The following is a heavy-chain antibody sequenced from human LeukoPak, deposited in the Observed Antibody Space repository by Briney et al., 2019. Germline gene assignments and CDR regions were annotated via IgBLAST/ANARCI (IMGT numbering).Heavy chain of an antibody. Sequence: SETLSLTCAVSGGSINSSNWWSWVRQPPGKRLEWIGEVYHIGSTNYNPSLKSRVTISVDKSKNQFSLKLSSVTAADTAVYYCARGKRYSNSVDYWGQGTLVTVSS. CDR1: GGSINSSNW. CDR3: ARGKRYSNSVDY. J-gene: IGHJ4*02. V-gene: IGHV4-4*02. CDR2: VYHIGST. D-gene: IGHD4-11*01.